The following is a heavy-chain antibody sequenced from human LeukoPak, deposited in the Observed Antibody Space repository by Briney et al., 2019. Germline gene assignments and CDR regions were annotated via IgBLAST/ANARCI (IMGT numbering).Heavy chain of an antibody. J-gene: IGHJ4*02. CDR2: INPNTGGT. CDR3: ARVHKRGYSYGLDFDY. Sequence: ASVKVSCKASGYTLTAYYMHWVRQAPGQGLEWMGRINPNTGGTNYAQKFQGRVTMTRDTSTSTVYMELSSLRSEDTAVYYCARVHKRGYSYGLDFDYWGQGTLVTVSS. D-gene: IGHD5-18*01. V-gene: IGHV1-2*06. CDR1: GYTLTAYY.